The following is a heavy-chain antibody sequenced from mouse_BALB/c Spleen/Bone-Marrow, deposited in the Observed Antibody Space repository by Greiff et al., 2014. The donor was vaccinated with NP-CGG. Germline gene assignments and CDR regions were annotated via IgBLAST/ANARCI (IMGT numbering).Heavy chain of an antibody. D-gene: IGHD2-4*01. V-gene: IGHV7-3*02. J-gene: IGHJ2*01. CDR3: ARCRGLTYFDY. CDR1: GFTFTDYY. Sequence: DVKLQESGGGLVQPGGSLRLSCTASGFTFTDYYMSWVRQPPGKGLEWLGFIRNKANGYTTEYSASVKGRFTISRNNSQSILYLQMNTLRAEDSATYYCARCRGLTYFDYWGQGTTLTVSS. CDR2: IRNKANGYTT.